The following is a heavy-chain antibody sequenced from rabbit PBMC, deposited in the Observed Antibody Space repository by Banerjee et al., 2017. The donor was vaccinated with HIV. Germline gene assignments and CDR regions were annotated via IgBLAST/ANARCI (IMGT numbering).Heavy chain of an antibody. J-gene: IGHJ6*01. CDR2: IYPDDDNT. Sequence: QSLEESGGDLVTPGASLTLTCTASGIDLSSCGISWVRQAPGKGLEWIGCIYPDDDNTDYASWAKGRFTISKTSSTTVTLQMTSLTAADTATYFCARDLAGVIGWNFGLWGPGTLVTVS. D-gene: IGHD4-1*01. CDR3: ARDLAGVIGWNFGL. V-gene: IGHV1S40*01. CDR1: GIDLSSCG.